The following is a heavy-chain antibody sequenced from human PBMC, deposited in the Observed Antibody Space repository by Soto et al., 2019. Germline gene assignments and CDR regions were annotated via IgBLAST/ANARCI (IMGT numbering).Heavy chain of an antibody. CDR1: GGFVSSSSYS. J-gene: IGHJ6*02. V-gene: IGHV4-39*01. D-gene: IGHD2-2*03. CDR3: ARLNGYCISTNCHGYYGMDV. CDR2: MYSSENT. Sequence: SETLSLTCSVSGGFVSSSSYSWGWIRQSPGKGLKWIGTMYSSENTYYNPSLLSRVTISVDTSKNEFSLRLSSVTAADTAVYYCARLNGYCISTNCHGYYGMDVWGQGTTVTVSS.